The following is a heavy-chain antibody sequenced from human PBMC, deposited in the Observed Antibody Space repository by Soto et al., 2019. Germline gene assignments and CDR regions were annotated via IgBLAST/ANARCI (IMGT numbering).Heavy chain of an antibody. CDR3: ARGGEYSTSFDY. V-gene: IGHV4-34*01. J-gene: IGHJ4*02. CDR2: INHSGNT. D-gene: IGHD6-6*01. CDR1: GGSFSGYY. Sequence: SETLSLTCAVYGGSFSGYYWSWIRQPPGKGLEWIGEINHSGNTNYSPSLKSRVTISVDTSKNQFSLNLSSVTAADTAVYYCARGGEYSTSFDYWGQGTLVTVSS.